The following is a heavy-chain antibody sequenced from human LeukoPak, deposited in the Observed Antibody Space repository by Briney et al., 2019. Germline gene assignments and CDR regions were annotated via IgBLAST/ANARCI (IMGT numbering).Heavy chain of an antibody. CDR2: INPSGGST. CDR3: ARDLRYSSSWPPGLGY. J-gene: IGHJ4*02. CDR1: GYTFTSYY. V-gene: IGHV1-46*01. Sequence: ASVKVSCKASGYTFTSYYMHWVRQAPGQGFEWMGIINPSGGSTSYAQKFQGRVTMTRDTSTSTVYMELSSLRSEDTAVYYCARDLRYSSSWPPGLGYWGQGTLATVSS. D-gene: IGHD6-13*01.